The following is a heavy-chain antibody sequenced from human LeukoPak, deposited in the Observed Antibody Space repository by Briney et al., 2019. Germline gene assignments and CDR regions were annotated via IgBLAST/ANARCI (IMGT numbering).Heavy chain of an antibody. CDR1: GFTFSSYN. V-gene: IGHV3-21*01. CDR3: VLGELCQPFRY. Sequence: GGSLRLSCAASGFTFSSYNMNWVRQAPGKGLEWVSSISSSSSYIYYADSVKGRFTISRYNAKKSLYLQMNSLRAEDTAVYYCVLGELCQPFRYWGQGTLVTVSS. J-gene: IGHJ4*02. D-gene: IGHD3-10*01. CDR2: ISSSSSYI.